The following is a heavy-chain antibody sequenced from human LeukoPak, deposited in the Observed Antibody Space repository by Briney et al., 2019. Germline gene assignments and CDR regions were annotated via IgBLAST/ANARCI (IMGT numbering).Heavy chain of an antibody. Sequence: GGSLRLSCLVSGFSFSSFGMHWVRQTPGKGLEFVSALAASWGNTYYTASAKGRFTISRDNSKNILFLQMNSLRAEDTAVYYCTRVRNMVRGVIITAYYLDYWGQGTLVTVAS. CDR2: LAASWGNT. J-gene: IGHJ4*02. CDR3: TRVRNMVRGVIITAYYLDY. D-gene: IGHD3-10*01. V-gene: IGHV3-64*04. CDR1: GFSFSSFG.